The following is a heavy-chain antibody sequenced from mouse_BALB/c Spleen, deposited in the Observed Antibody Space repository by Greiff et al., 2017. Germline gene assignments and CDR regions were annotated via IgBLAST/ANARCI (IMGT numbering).Heavy chain of an antibody. CDR2: ISSGSSTI. J-gene: IGHJ4*01. V-gene: IGHV5-17*02. D-gene: IGHD2-2*01. CDR3: ASGGNDVYAMDD. CDR1: GFTFSSFG. Sequence: DVQLVESGGGLVQPGGSRKLSCAASGFTFSSFGMHWVRQAPEKGLEWVAYISSGSSTIYYADTVKGRFTISRDNPKNTLFLQMNSLRSEDTAMYYCASGGNDVYAMDDWGQGTSVTVSS.